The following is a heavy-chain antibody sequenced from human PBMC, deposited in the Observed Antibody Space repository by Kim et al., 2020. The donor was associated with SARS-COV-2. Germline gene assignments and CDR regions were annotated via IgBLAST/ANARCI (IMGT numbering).Heavy chain of an antibody. CDR2: IAGSAERT. Sequence: GGSLRLSCAASGFTFNTYAMTWVRQAPGKGLEWVSSIAGSAERTYYADSVKGRFFISRDNSRNALYLQMNSLRAEDTAVYYCAKEGGVNTAYFSAMDVWGQGTTVTVSS. V-gene: IGHV3-23*01. CDR1: GFTFNTYA. J-gene: IGHJ6*02. D-gene: IGHD4-17*01. CDR3: AKEGGVNTAYFSAMDV.